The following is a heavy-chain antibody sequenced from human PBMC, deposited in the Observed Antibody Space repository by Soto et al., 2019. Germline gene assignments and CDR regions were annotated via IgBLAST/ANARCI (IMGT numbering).Heavy chain of an antibody. J-gene: IGHJ4*02. Sequence: EVQLVESGGGLVQPGRSLRLSCAASGFNFDDYAMHWVRHAPGKGLEWVSGITWNSGSIDYTDSVKGRFTISRDNAKNSLYLQMNSLRPEDTALYYCAIFRTVTTPFDYWGQGTLVTVSS. V-gene: IGHV3-9*01. CDR2: ITWNSGSI. CDR3: AIFRTVTTPFDY. D-gene: IGHD4-17*01. CDR1: GFNFDDYA.